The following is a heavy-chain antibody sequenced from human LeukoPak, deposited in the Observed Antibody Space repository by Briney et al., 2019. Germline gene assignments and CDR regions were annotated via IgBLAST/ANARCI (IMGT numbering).Heavy chain of an antibody. V-gene: IGHV4-59*01. D-gene: IGHD2-15*01. CDR2: IYYSGST. Sequence: GSLRLSCATSGFTFSRYAMSWIRQPPGKGLEWIGYIYYSGSTNYNPSLKSRVTISVDTSKNQFSLKLSSVTAADTAVYYCARAPGCSGGSCYPYYYYGMDVWGQGTTVTVSS. CDR3: ARAPGCSGGSCYPYYYYGMDV. CDR1: GFTFSRYA. J-gene: IGHJ6*02.